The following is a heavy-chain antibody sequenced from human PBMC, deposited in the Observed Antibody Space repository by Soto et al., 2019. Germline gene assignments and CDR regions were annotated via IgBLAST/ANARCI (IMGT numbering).Heavy chain of an antibody. D-gene: IGHD2-15*01. Sequence: QITLKESGPTLVKPTQTLTLTCTFSGFSLSTSGVGVGWIRQPPGKALEWLALIYWDDDKRYSPSLKSRLTITKDTSKNQVVLTMTNMDPVDTATYYCANISGYCSGGSCYPPVTSDYWGQGTLVTVSS. CDR3: ANISGYCSGGSCYPPVTSDY. CDR2: IYWDDDK. CDR1: GFSLSTSGVG. V-gene: IGHV2-5*02. J-gene: IGHJ4*02.